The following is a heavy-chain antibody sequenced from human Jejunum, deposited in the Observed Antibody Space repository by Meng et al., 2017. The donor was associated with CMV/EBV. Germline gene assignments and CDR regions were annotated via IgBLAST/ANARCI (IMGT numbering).Heavy chain of an antibody. D-gene: IGHD2-21*02. CDR3: ARLVVVTSISGPRWFDP. V-gene: IGHV1-18*04. J-gene: IGHJ5*02. CDR2: ISGYNGDT. Sequence: QVQLVPPEAAVKKPGASVKLSYKVFGYTFTSHYFSLLRQAPGQGREWMGWISGYNGDTNYAQKFQGRVTMTTDTSTSTTYIELRSLKSDDTAVYFCARLVVVTSISGPRWFDPWGQGTLVTVSS. CDR1: GYTFTSHY.